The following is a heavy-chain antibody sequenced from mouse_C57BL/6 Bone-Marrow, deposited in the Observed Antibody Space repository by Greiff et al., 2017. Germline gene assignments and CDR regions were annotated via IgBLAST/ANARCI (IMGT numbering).Heavy chain of an antibody. V-gene: IGHV14-4*01. D-gene: IGHD1-1*01. Sequence: EVQLQQSGPELVRPGASVKLSCTASGFNIKDDYMHWVKQRPEQGLEWIGWIDPENGDTDYASQFQGKATITADTSSNPAYLQLSRLTSEDTAGDYCTTGGSKWYFDVWGKGTTVTVAS. CDR2: IDPENGDT. J-gene: IGHJ1*03. CDR3: TTGGSKWYFDV. CDR1: GFNIKDDY.